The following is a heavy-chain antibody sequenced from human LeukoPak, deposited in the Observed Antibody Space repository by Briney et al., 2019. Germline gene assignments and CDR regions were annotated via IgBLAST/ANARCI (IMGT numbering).Heavy chain of an antibody. D-gene: IGHD6-13*01. CDR1: GFTFSSYG. CDR3: ANSKQQLALLDY. Sequence: GGSLRLSCAASGFTFSSYGMHWVRQAPGKGLEWVAVISYDGSNKYYADSVKGRFTISRDNSKNTLYLQMNSLRAEDTAVYYCANSKQQLALLDYWGQGTLVTVSP. CDR2: ISYDGSNK. V-gene: IGHV3-30*18. J-gene: IGHJ4*02.